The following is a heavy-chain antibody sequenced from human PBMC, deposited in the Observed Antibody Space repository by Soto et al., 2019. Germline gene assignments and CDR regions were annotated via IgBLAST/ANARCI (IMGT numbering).Heavy chain of an antibody. D-gene: IGHD2-15*01. J-gene: IGHJ4*02. V-gene: IGHV3-23*01. CDR1: GFTFGSDA. Sequence: GSLRLSCAASGFTFGSDAMSWVRQAPGKGLEWVSVISGSGGETFYADSVKGRFTTSRDNSKNTLFLQMNSLRADDTAVYYCAKGRHGSSYSASDYWGQGALVTVSS. CDR3: AKGRHGSSYSASDY. CDR2: ISGSGGET.